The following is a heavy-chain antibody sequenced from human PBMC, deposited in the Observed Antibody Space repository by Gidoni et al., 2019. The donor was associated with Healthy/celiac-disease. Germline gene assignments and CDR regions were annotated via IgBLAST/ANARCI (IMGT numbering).Heavy chain of an antibody. CDR3: TIYGDYVGVNY. V-gene: IGHV3-49*03. J-gene: IGHJ4*02. D-gene: IGHD4-17*01. CDR1: GFTFGDYA. Sequence: EVQLVESGGGLVQPGRSLRLSCTASGFTFGDYAMSWFRQAPGKGLEWVGFIRSKAYGGTTEYAASVKGRFTISRDDSKSIAYLQMNSLKTEDTAVYYCTIYGDYVGVNYWGQGTLVTVSS. CDR2: IRSKAYGGTT.